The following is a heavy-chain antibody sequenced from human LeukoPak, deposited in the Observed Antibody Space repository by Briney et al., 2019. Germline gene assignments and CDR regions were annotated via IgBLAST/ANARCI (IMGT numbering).Heavy chain of an antibody. J-gene: IGHJ4*02. CDR3: ARGSMALDY. CDR2: INSGGSSI. V-gene: IGHV3-48*01. D-gene: IGHD2/OR15-2a*01. CDR1: GFTFNRFG. Sequence: GGSLRLSCAASGFTFNRFGMNWVRQAPGQGLEWVSYINSGGSSIYYADSVKGRFTISRDNAKNSVFLQMNSLRAEDTAVYYCARGSMALDYWGQGTLVTVSS.